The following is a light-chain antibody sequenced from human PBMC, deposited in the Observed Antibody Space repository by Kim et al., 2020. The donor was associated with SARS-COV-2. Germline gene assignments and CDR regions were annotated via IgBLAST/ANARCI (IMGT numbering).Light chain of an antibody. CDR2: DAS. CDR1: QTIGKS. V-gene: IGKV1-39*01. Sequence: DIQMTQSPSQLSASIGDTVTMTCRASQTIGKSVNWYQQKPGRAPNIVIFDASSLETGVPSRFSGSVSGVDFTLTISSLQPDDLGTYYCHQSFTTPLTFGQGTRLEIK. CDR3: HQSFTTPLT. J-gene: IGKJ5*01.